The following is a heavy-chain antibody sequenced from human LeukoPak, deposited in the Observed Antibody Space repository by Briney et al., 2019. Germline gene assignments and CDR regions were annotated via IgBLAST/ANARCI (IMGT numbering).Heavy chain of an antibody. J-gene: IGHJ5*02. Sequence: PGGSLRLSCAASGFTFDDYGMSWVRQAPGKGLEWVSGINWNGGSTGYGDSVKGRFTISRDNAKNSLYLQMNSLRAEDTALYYCARDTNYYDFWSGYYMSKGFDPWGQGTLVTVSS. CDR3: ARDTNYYDFWSGYYMSKGFDP. CDR2: INWNGGST. CDR1: GFTFDDYG. D-gene: IGHD3-3*01. V-gene: IGHV3-20*04.